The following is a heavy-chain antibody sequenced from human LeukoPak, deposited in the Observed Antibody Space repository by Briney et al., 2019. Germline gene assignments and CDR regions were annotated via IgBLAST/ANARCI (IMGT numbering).Heavy chain of an antibody. Sequence: SETLSLTCTVSGGSISSSSYYWGWIRQPPGKGLEWIGSIYYSGSTYYNPSLKSRVTISVDTSKNQFSLKLSSVTAADTAVYYCARVEHGMDVWGQGTTVTVSS. V-gene: IGHV4-39*07. CDR3: ARVEHGMDV. J-gene: IGHJ6*02. CDR2: IYYSGST. CDR1: GGSISSSSYY.